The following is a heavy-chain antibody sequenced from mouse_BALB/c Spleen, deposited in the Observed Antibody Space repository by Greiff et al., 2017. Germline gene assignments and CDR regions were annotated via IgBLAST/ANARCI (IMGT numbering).Heavy chain of an antibody. V-gene: IGHV1S126*01. CDR1: GYSFTSYW. Sequence: VKLQESGPQLVRPGASVKISCKASGYSFTSYWMHWVKQRPGQGLEWIGMIDPSDSETRLNQKFKDKATLTVDKSSSTAYMQLSSPTSEDSAVYYCARSYGNYNYAMDYWGQGTSGTVSS. D-gene: IGHD2-1*01. CDR2: IDPSDSET. CDR3: ARSYGNYNYAMDY. J-gene: IGHJ4*01.